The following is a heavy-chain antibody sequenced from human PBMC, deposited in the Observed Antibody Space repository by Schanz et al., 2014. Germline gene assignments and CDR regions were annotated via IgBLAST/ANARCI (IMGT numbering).Heavy chain of an antibody. CDR3: AKGMGYCSGGTCYDYYYYGSDV. CDR2: MSYDGSIK. CDR1: GFTFSSYG. D-gene: IGHD2-15*01. Sequence: QVQLVESGGGVVQPGRSLRLSCAASGFTFSSYGMHWVRQAPVKGLEWVAAMSYDGSIKYYGDSVKGRFTISRDNSENTLYLQMNSLSADDTAVFYCAKGMGYCSGGTCYDYYYYGSDVWGQGTTVTVSS. V-gene: IGHV3-33*06. J-gene: IGHJ6*02.